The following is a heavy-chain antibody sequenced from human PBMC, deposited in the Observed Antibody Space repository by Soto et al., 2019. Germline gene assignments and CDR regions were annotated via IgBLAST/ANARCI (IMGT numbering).Heavy chain of an antibody. V-gene: IGHV4-39*01. J-gene: IGHJ4*02. Sequence: QLRLQEAGPGLVKPSETLSLTCTVSGGSISSSSYYWGWIRQPPGKGPEWIGAIYYNGNTYYNPSPKSRVNMSVETSKNQFSLKLSSATAADTAMYYCARQTGVFGHYFDYWGQGTLVTVSS. D-gene: IGHD3-16*01. CDR2: IYYNGNT. CDR1: GGSISSSSYY. CDR3: ARQTGVFGHYFDY.